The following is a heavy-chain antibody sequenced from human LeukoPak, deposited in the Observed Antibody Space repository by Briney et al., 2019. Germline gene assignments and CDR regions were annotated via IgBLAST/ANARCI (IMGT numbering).Heavy chain of an antibody. CDR2: IYYSGST. Sequence: SETLSLTCTVSGGSISSGDYYWGWIRQPPGKGLEWIGSIYYSGSTYYNPSLKSRVTISVDTSKNQFSLKLSSVTAADTAVYYCARPKIYDFWSGYLVGHYYYYGMDVWGQGTTVTVSS. V-gene: IGHV4-39*01. CDR3: ARPKIYDFWSGYLVGHYYYYGMDV. D-gene: IGHD3-3*01. CDR1: GGSISSGDYY. J-gene: IGHJ6*02.